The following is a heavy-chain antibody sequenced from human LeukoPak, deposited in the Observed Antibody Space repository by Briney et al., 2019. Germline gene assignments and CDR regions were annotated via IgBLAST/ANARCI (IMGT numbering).Heavy chain of an antibody. CDR1: GFTFDDYA. CDR2: ISWNSGSI. V-gene: IGHV3-9*01. D-gene: IGHD3-16*01. CDR3: AKDIVGGGYYYYGMDV. J-gene: IGHJ6*02. Sequence: GGSLRLSWAASGFTFDDYAMHWVRQAPGKGLEWVSGISWNSGSIGYADSVKGRFTISRDNAKNSLYLQMNSLRTEDTALYYCAKDIVGGGYYYYGMDVWGQGTTVTVSS.